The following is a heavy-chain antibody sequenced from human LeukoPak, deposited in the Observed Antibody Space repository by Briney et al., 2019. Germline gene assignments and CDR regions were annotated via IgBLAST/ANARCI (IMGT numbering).Heavy chain of an antibody. CDR1: GFTFSSYA. D-gene: IGHD5-18*01. J-gene: IGHJ4*02. CDR2: ISGSGGST. V-gene: IGHV3-23*01. CDR3: AKDLVDTAMVNV. Sequence: SGGSLRLSCAASGFTFSSYAMSWVRQAPGKGLEWVSAISGSGGSTYYADSVKGRFTISRDNSKNTPYLQMNSLRAEDTAVYYCAKDLVDTAMVNVWGQGTLVTVSS.